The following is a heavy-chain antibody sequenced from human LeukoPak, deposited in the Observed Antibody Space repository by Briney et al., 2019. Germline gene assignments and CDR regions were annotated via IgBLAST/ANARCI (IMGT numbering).Heavy chain of an antibody. Sequence: WASVKVSCKASGYTFTGYYMHWVRQAPGQGLEWMGWINPNSGGTNYAQKFQGRVTMTRDTSTSTVYMELSSLRSEDTAVYYCARGYRDSSSWSFDYWGQGTLVTVSS. CDR1: GYTFTGYY. V-gene: IGHV1-2*02. CDR3: ARGYRDSSSWSFDY. D-gene: IGHD6-13*01. CDR2: INPNSGGT. J-gene: IGHJ4*02.